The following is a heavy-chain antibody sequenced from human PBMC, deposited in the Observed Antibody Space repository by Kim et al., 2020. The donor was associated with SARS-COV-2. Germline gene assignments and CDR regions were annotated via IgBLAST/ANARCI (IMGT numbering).Heavy chain of an antibody. J-gene: IGHJ4*02. CDR2: T. CDR3: ASRYGSGVFDY. Sequence: TYYNPSLKSRVTISVDTSKNQFALKLSSVTAADTAVYYCASRYGSGVFDYWGQGTLVTVSS. V-gene: IGHV4-31*02. D-gene: IGHD3-10*01.